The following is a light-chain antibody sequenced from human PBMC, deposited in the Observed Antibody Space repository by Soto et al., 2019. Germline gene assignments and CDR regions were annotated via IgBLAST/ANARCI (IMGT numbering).Light chain of an antibody. V-gene: IGKV1-33*01. CDR3: QQYDELPLT. CDR2: VAS. Sequence: DIQITQSQSSLSQSEGNKVTPICQASKAINNFLNWVQQKPGKAPQVLIYVASKLETGVPSRFSGSVSGTNFTFTISSLQPEDIATYYCQQYDELPLTFGGGTKVEIK. J-gene: IGKJ4*01. CDR1: KAINNF.